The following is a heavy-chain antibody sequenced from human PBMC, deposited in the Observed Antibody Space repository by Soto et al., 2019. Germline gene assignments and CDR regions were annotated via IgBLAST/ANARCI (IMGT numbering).Heavy chain of an antibody. D-gene: IGHD3-3*01. J-gene: IGHJ4*02. Sequence: ESGGDLVQSGGSLRLSCSASGFTFSSFWMSWVRQAPGKGLEWVANIKQDGSEKYYMDSVKGRFTISRDNAKNSLYLQMNGLTVEDTAVYYCARDGARVTIFGVVYPVWGQGTLVAVSS. CDR3: ARDGARVTIFGVVYPV. CDR1: GFTFSSFW. CDR2: IKQDGSEK. V-gene: IGHV3-7*01.